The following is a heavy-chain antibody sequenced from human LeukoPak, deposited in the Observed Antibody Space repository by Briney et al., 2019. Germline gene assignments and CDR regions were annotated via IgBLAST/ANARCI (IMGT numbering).Heavy chain of an antibody. J-gene: IGHJ4*02. CDR1: GFTFSSYG. D-gene: IGHD1-26*01. V-gene: IGHV3-30*03. CDR2: ISYDGSNK. CDR3: ARNGLGATTPNFDY. Sequence: RRSLRLSCAASGFTFSSYGMHWVRQAPGKGLEWVAVISYDGSNKYYADSVKGRFTISRDNSKNTLYLQMNSLRAEDTAVYYCARNGLGATTPNFDYWGQGTLATVSS.